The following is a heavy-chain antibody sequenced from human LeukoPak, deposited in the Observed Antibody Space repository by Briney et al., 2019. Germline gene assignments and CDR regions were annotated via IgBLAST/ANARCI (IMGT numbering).Heavy chain of an antibody. CDR2: ISYDGSNK. V-gene: IGHV3-30*18. J-gene: IGHJ4*02. CDR1: GFTFSSYG. D-gene: IGHD3-10*01. Sequence: GRSLRLSCAASGFTFSSYGMHWVRQAPGKGLEWVAVISYDGSNKYYADSVKGRFTISRDNSKNTLYLQMNSLRAEDTAVYYCAKDLGILWFGELLYDPFDYWGQGTLVTVSS. CDR3: AKDLGILWFGELLYDPFDY.